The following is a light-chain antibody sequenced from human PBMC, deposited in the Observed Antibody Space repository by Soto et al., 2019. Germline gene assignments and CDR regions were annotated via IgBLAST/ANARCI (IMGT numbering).Light chain of an antibody. J-gene: IGLJ3*02. CDR2: RNN. CDR1: SSNIGSSS. Sequence: QSVLTQPPSASGTPGQRVTISCSGISSNIGSSSVYWFQQLPGTAPKLLVHRNNQRPSGVPDRFSGSRSGTSASLAIGGLRSDDEADYYCAAWDDSLSGWVFGGGTKLTVL. CDR3: AAWDDSLSGWV. V-gene: IGLV1-47*01.